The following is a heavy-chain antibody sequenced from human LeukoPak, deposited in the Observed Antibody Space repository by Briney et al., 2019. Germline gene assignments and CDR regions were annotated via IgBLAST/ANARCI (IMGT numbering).Heavy chain of an antibody. V-gene: IGHV3-7*01. J-gene: IGHJ4*02. Sequence: PGGSLRLSCAASRFTFSSYWMSWVRQAPGKGLEWVANIKQDGSEKYYVDSVKGRFTISRDNAKNSLYLQMNSLRAEDTAVYYCARDPYSSSSPLDYWGQGTLVTVSS. CDR3: ARDPYSSSSPLDY. D-gene: IGHD6-6*01. CDR2: IKQDGSEK. CDR1: RFTFSSYW.